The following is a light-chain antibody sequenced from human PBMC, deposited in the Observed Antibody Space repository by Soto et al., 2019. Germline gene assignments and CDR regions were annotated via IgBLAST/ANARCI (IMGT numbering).Light chain of an antibody. CDR2: NTN. V-gene: IGLV8-61*01. CDR3: VLYMGSGISV. J-gene: IGLJ2*01. Sequence: TVVTQEPSFSVSPGGTITLTCGLSSGSVSTSHYPSWCQQTPGQAPRTLIYNTNTRSSGVPDRFSGSILGNKAALTITGAQADDESDYYCVLYMGSGISVFGGGTKLTVL. CDR1: SGSVSTSHY.